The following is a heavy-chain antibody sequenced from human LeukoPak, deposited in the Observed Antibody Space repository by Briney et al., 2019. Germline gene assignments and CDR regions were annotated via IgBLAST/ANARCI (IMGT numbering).Heavy chain of an antibody. CDR3: AREEYSGYDWPGWFDP. V-gene: IGHV4-34*01. CDR2: INHSGST. CDR1: GGSFSGYY. Sequence: SETLSLTCAVYGGSFSGYYWSWIRQPPGKGLEWIGEINHSGSTNYNPSLKSRVTISVDRSKNQFSLKLSSVTAADTAVYYCAREEYSGYDWPGWFDPWGQGTLVTVSS. J-gene: IGHJ5*02. D-gene: IGHD5-12*01.